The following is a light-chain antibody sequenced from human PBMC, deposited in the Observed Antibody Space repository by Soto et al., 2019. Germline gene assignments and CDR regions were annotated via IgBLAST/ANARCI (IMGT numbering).Light chain of an antibody. V-gene: IGKV3-20*01. Sequence: EIVLTQSPGTLSLSPGERATLSCRASQSVSSSYIAWYQQRPGQTPSLLIYGASTRATGIPDRFSGSGSGTDFSLIIGRLEPEDFAVYICQQYGASPWTFGQGTKVDIK. J-gene: IGKJ1*01. CDR2: GAS. CDR3: QQYGASPWT. CDR1: QSVSSSY.